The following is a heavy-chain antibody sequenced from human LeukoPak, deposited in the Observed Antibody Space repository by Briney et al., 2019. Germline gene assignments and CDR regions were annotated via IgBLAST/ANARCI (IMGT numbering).Heavy chain of an antibody. CDR3: ARDGAHCTNGVCYSYGAFDI. D-gene: IGHD2-8*01. J-gene: IGHJ3*02. V-gene: IGHV3-66*02. CDR2: IYSGGST. CDR1: GCTVSGNY. Sequence: PGGSLRLSCAASGCTVSGNYRSWVRQAPGKRLEWVSVIYSGGSTYYVDSVKGRFTISRDNSKNTLYLQMNSLRAEATAVYYCARDGAHCTNGVCYSYGAFDIWGQGTMVTVSS.